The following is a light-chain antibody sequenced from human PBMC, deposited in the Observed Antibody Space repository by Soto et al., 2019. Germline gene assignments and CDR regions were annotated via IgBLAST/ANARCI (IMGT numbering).Light chain of an antibody. J-gene: IGKJ3*01. CDR3: QQYDNLLVT. V-gene: IGKV1-33*01. CDR1: QDISNY. Sequence: DIQMTQSPSSLSASVGDRVTITCQASQDISNYLNWYQQKPGKAPKLLIYDASNLETVVPSRFSGSGSGTDFTFTISSLQPEDIATYYCQQYDNLLVTFGPGTKVDIK. CDR2: DAS.